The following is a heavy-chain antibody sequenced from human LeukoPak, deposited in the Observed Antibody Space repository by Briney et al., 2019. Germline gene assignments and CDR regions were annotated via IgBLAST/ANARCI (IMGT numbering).Heavy chain of an antibody. V-gene: IGHV1-3*01. CDR3: ARDEYYYDSSGYYQLYYFDY. CDR2: INAGNGNT. D-gene: IGHD3-22*01. J-gene: IGHJ4*02. CDR1: GYTFTSYA. Sequence: ASVKVSCKASGYTFTSYAMHWVRQAPGQRLEWMGWINAGNGNTKYSQKFQGRVTITRDTSASTAYMELSSLRSEDTAVYYCARDEYYYDSSGYYQLYYFDYWGQGTLVTVSS.